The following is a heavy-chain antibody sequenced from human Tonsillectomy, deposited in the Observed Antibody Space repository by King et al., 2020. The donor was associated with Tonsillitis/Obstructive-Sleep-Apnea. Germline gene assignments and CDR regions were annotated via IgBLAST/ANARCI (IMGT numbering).Heavy chain of an antibody. CDR2: IYYSGST. D-gene: IGHD2-8*01. CDR3: ARDMVLEAGGDAFDI. J-gene: IGHJ3*02. V-gene: IGHV4-59*01. Sequence: QLQESGPGLVKPSETLSLTCTVSGVSISSYYWSWIRPPPGKGLEWIGYIYYSGSTNYNPSLQSRVTISVDTSKNQFSLKLSSVTAADTAVYYCARDMVLEAGGDAFDIWGQGTMVTVSS. CDR1: GVSISSYY.